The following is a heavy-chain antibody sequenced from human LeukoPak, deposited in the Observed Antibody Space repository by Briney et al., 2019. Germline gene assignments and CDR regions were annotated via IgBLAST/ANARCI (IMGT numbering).Heavy chain of an antibody. CDR1: GFTFSSYS. CDR3: ARDNSKDYYGSGSYDY. Sequence: PGGSLRLSCAASGFTFSSYSMNWVCQAPGKGLEWVSYISSSSSTIYYADSVKGRFTISRDNAKNSLYLQMNSLRAEDTAVYYCARDNSKDYYGSGSYDYWGQGTLVTVSS. J-gene: IGHJ4*02. V-gene: IGHV3-48*01. CDR2: ISSSSSTI. D-gene: IGHD3-10*01.